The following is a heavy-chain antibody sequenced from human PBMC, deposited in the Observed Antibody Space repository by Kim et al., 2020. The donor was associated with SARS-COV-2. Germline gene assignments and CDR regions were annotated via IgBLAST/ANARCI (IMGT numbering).Heavy chain of an antibody. CDR1: GGSISSSSYY. D-gene: IGHD6-13*01. CDR2: IYYSGST. V-gene: IGHV4-39*01. Sequence: SETLSLTCTVSGGSISSSSYYWGWIRQPPGKGLEWIGSIYYSGSTYYNPSLKSRVTISVDTSKNQFSLKLSSVTAADTAVYYCARGIAAAGPTDDYYYYGMDVWGQGTTVTVSS. J-gene: IGHJ6*02. CDR3: ARGIAAAGPTDDYYYYGMDV.